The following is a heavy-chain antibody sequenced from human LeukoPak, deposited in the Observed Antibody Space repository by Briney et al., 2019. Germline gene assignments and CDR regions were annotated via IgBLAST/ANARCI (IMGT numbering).Heavy chain of an antibody. J-gene: IGHJ4*02. V-gene: IGHV4-39*01. CDR3: ARSRISRYCSSTSCYRTRYYFDY. Sequence: SETLSLTCTVSGGSISSSSYYWGWIRQPPGTGLEWIGSIYYSGSTYYNPSLKSRVTIPVDTSKNQFSLKLSSVTAADTAVYYCARSRISRYCSSTSCYRTRYYFDYWGQGTLVTVSS. CDR2: IYYSGST. D-gene: IGHD2-2*02. CDR1: GGSISSSSYY.